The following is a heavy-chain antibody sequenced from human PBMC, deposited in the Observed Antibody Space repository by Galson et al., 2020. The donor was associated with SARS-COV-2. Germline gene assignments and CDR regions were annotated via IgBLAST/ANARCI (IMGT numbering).Heavy chain of an antibody. CDR3: ARWYYYDSSGYYQGDNWFDA. CDR1: RYTSTTYG. Sequence: VKVSCKASRYTSTTYGISWVRQAPGQGLELMGWISAHNGNTNYAQKHQHTVTITTDTSTSTAYMELRSLRSDDTAVYYCARWYYYDSSGYYQGDNWFDAWGQGTLVTVSS. CDR2: ISAHNGNT. J-gene: IGHJ5*02. D-gene: IGHD3-22*01. V-gene: IGHV1-18*04.